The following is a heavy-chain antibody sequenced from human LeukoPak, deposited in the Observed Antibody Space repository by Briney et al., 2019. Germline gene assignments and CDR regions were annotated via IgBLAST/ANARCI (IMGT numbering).Heavy chain of an antibody. V-gene: IGHV4-34*01. CDR1: GGSFSGYY. Sequence: SETLSLTCAVYGGSFSGYYWSWIRQPPGKGLEWIGEINHSGSTNYNPSLKSRVTISVDTSKNQFSLKLSSVTAADTAVYYCARGVSHSSSLVCMDVWGKGTTVTVSS. D-gene: IGHD6-6*01. J-gene: IGHJ6*03. CDR3: ARGVSHSSSLVCMDV. CDR2: INHSGST.